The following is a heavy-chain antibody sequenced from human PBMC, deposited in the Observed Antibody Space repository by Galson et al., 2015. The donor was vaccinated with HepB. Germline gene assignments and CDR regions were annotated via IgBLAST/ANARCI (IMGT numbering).Heavy chain of an antibody. CDR1: GFTFSSYG. CDR3: AKGFRVGYCSSSSWGPSPTWCGPLDN. V-gene: IGHV3-30*18. CDR2: ISYDGSEK. J-gene: IGHJ4*02. Sequence: SLRLSCAASGFTFSSYGMHWVRQAPGKGLEWVAVISYDGSEKNYADSVKGRVTVSRDNSRDIVYLQLNRLRSEDTAMYYCAKGFRVGYCSSSSWGPSPTWCGPLDNWGQGTRVTVAS. D-gene: IGHD2-2*01.